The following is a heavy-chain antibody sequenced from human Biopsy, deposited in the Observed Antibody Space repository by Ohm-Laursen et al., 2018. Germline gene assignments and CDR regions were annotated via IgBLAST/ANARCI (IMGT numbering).Heavy chain of an antibody. D-gene: IGHD7-27*01. V-gene: IGHV3-30*03. J-gene: IGHJ4*02. CDR2: ISDDGRNK. Sequence: SLRLSCTASGFSFSSYGMHWVRQAPGKGLEWVAVISDDGRNKYYIDSVRGRRTISRDNSKNTLYLQMNNLRAEDKAVFYCARDLRNNNWGVENWGQGTLVTVSS. CDR3: ARDLRNNNWGVEN. CDR1: GFSFSSYG.